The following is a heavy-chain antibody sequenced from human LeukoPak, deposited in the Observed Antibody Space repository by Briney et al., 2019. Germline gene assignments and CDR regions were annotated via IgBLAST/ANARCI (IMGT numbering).Heavy chain of an antibody. CDR1: GGSISSYY. CDR2: IYTSGST. Sequence: SETLSLTCTVSGGSISSYYWTWIRQPAGKGLEWIGYIYTSGSTNYHPSLKSRVTISVDTSKNQFSLKLNSVTAADTAVYYCARDNAIAAAGIFNYWGQGTLVTVSS. CDR3: ARDNAIAAAGIFNY. D-gene: IGHD6-13*01. J-gene: IGHJ4*02. V-gene: IGHV4-4*09.